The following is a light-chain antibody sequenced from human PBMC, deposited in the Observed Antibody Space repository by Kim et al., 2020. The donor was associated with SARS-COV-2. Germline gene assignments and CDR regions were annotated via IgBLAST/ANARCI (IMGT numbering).Light chain of an antibody. CDR1: QSISSW. CDR2: DAS. Sequence: DIQMTQSPSTLSASVGDRVTITCRASQSISSWLAWYQQKPGKAPKLLIYDASSLESGVPSRFSGSGSGTEFTLTISSLQPDDFATYYCKLYNSYWAFGQGTKVEIK. V-gene: IGKV1-5*01. J-gene: IGKJ1*01. CDR3: KLYNSYWA.